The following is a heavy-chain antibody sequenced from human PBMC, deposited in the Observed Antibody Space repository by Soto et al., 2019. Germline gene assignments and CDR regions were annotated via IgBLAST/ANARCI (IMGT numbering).Heavy chain of an antibody. CDR3: ARHGSTDILLVPAATKDYYYYYGMDV. CDR1: GYSFTSYW. Sequence: PGESLKISCKGSGYSFTSYWIGWVRQMPGKGLEWMGIIYPGDSDTRYSPSFQGQVTISADKSISTAYLQWSSLKASDTAMYYCARHGSTDILLVPAATKDYYYYYGMDVWGQGTTVTVS. J-gene: IGHJ6*02. V-gene: IGHV5-51*01. CDR2: IYPGDSDT. D-gene: IGHD2-2*01.